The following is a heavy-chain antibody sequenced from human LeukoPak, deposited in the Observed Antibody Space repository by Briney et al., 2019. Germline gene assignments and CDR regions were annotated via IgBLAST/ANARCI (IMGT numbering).Heavy chain of an antibody. Sequence: GESLKISCKGSAVTFNNYWIGWVRQLPGKGLDWMGIIYPGDSDTSHSPSFQGQVTISADKSISTAYLQWSSLKASDTAMYYCARHWGDIAGAGTGAFDIWGQGTKVTVSS. CDR1: AVTFNNYW. D-gene: IGHD6-13*01. CDR3: ARHWGDIAGAGTGAFDI. J-gene: IGHJ3*02. CDR2: IYPGDSDT. V-gene: IGHV5-51*01.